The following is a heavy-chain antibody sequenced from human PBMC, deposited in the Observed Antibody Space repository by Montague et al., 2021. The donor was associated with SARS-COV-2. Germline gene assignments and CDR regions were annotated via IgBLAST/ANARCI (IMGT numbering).Heavy chain of an antibody. J-gene: IGHJ5*02. D-gene: IGHD2-21*01. CDR2: IYYSGST. CDR3: ARGGDLQGFDP. CDR1: GGSISSYY. Sequence: SETLSLTCTVSGGSISSYYWSWIRQPPGKGLEWIGYIYYSGSTNYNPSLKSRVTISVDTSKNQFSLKLSSVTAADTAVYYCARGGDLQGFDPWGQGTLVTVSS. V-gene: IGHV4-59*01.